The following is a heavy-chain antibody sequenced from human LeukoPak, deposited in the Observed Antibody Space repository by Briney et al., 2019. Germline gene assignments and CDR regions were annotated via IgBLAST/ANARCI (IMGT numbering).Heavy chain of an antibody. D-gene: IGHD6-13*01. CDR1: GYSVSSGYY. Sequence: SETLSLTCAVSGYSVSSGYYWGWIRQPPGKGLEWSGSIFYSESAYHNPSLRSRVTISLDTSKNQFSLNLRSATAADTAVYYCASSSWSGSYFDYWGQGTLVTVSS. CDR2: IFYSESA. V-gene: IGHV4-38-2*01. J-gene: IGHJ4*02. CDR3: ASSSWSGSYFDY.